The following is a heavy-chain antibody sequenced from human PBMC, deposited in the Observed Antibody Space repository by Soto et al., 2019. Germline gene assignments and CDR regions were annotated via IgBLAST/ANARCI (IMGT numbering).Heavy chain of an antibody. D-gene: IGHD3-22*01. V-gene: IGHV1-46*01. CDR1: GYTFTSYY. J-gene: IGHJ6*02. CDR2: INPSGGST. Sequence: ASVKVSCKASGYTFTSYYMHWVRQAPGQGLEWMGIINPSGGSTSYAQKFQGRVTMTRDTSTSTVSLKLSSVTAADTAVYYCARGGWRGITMIVRPGGMDVWGQGTTVTVSS. CDR3: ARGGWRGITMIVRPGGMDV.